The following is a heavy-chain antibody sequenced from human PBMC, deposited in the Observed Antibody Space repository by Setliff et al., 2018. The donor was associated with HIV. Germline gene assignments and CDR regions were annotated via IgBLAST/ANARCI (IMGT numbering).Heavy chain of an antibody. Sequence: ASETLSLTCTVSGDSISGAGFYWTWIRQLPGKGLEWIGSIYYSGGTYYNPSLKSRVTISLGTSRWQFSLTLNSVSAADTAVYFCAREAMYYYDTSGHPQGFDYWGQGTLVTVSS. CDR2: IYYSGGT. CDR3: AREAMYYYDTSGHPQGFDY. J-gene: IGHJ4*02. CDR1: GDSISGAGFY. V-gene: IGHV4-31*03. D-gene: IGHD3-22*01.